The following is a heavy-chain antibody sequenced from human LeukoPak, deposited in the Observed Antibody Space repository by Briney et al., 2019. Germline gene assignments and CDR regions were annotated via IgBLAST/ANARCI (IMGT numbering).Heavy chain of an antibody. J-gene: IGHJ4*02. Sequence: GESLKTSCKGSGYSFTSHRIGWVRQMPGKGLEWMGIIYPGDTDTKYRPSLQGQVTIPADKSSSAPFLQWSRRYASETANYCWATTSPRGNAHYFDYWGQGTLVTVSS. CDR3: ATTSPRGNAHYFDY. CDR2: IYPGDTDT. D-gene: IGHD1-26*01. V-gene: IGHV5-51*01. CDR1: GYSFTSHR.